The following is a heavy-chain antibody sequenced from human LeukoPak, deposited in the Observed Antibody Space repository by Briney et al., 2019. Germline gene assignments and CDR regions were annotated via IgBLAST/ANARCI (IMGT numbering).Heavy chain of an antibody. Sequence: GGSLRLSCAASGFTFSSYEMNWVRQAPGKGLEWVSYISSSGSTIYYADSVKGRFTISRDNSKNTLYLQMNSLRAEDTAVYYCARDNHSSGWYRGGVFDYWGQGTLVTVSS. CDR2: ISSSGSTI. V-gene: IGHV3-48*03. CDR3: ARDNHSSGWYRGGVFDY. CDR1: GFTFSSYE. J-gene: IGHJ4*02. D-gene: IGHD6-19*01.